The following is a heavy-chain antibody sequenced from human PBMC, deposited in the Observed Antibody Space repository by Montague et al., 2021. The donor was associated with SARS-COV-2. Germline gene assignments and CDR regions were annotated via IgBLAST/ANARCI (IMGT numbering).Heavy chain of an antibody. CDR2: INHSGST. V-gene: IGHV4-39*07. CDR1: GGSISSSNYY. D-gene: IGHD6-19*01. CDR3: ARGSRQWLVRPPHYYYFDY. J-gene: IGHJ4*02. Sequence: SETLSLTCTVSGGSISSSNYYWDWIRQPPGKGLEWIGEINHSGSTNYNPSLKSRVTITVDTSKNQFSLKLSSVTAADTAVYYCARGSRQWLVRPPHYYYFDYWGQGTLATVSS.